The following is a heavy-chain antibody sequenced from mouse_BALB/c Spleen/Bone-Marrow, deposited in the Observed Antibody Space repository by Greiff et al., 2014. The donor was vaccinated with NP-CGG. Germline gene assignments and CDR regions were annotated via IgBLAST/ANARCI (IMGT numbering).Heavy chain of an antibody. V-gene: IGHV14-3*02. Sequence: EVQLQQSGAELVKPGASVKSSCTASGFNIKDTYMHWVKQRPEQGLEWIGRIDPANGNTKYDPKFQGKATITADTSSNTAHLQLSSLTSEDTAVYYCARYYYGSSYFDYWGQGTTLTVSS. D-gene: IGHD1-1*01. CDR2: IDPANGNT. CDR3: ARYYYGSSYFDY. CDR1: GFNIKDTY. J-gene: IGHJ2*01.